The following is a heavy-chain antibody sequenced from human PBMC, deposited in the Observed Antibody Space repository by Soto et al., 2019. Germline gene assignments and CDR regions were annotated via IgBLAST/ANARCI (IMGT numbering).Heavy chain of an antibody. Sequence: XETLALACTVSGGSMNDYYWSWIRQPAGKGLEWIGRIFTSGNTNYNPSLRSRLTMSVDTSTNQVSLRLTSVTAADTAVYYCASGRLVSRYYGLDVWGQGTTVTVSS. D-gene: IGHD6-6*01. CDR3: ASGRLVSRYYGLDV. CDR2: IFTSGNT. CDR1: GGSMNDYY. J-gene: IGHJ6*02. V-gene: IGHV4-4*07.